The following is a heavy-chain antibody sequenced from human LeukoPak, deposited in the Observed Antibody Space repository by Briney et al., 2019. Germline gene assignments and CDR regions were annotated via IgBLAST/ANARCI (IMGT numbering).Heavy chain of an antibody. CDR3: ARGGYGDTGTAFDI. CDR2: VIPNSGNT. V-gene: IGHV1-8*03. CDR1: GYIFNDYD. J-gene: IGHJ3*02. Sequence: ASVKVSCKASGYIFNDYDIHWVRQASGQGFEWLGWVIPNSGNTAYAQNFQDRVTITRNSSTDTAYLELSSLRSEDTAVYYCARGGYGDTGTAFDIWGHGTMVIVSS. D-gene: IGHD4-17*01.